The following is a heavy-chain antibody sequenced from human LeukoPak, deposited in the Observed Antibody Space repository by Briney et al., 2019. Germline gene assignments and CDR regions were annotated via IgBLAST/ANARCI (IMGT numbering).Heavy chain of an antibody. J-gene: IGHJ5*02. CDR2: VSSTGSGA. CDR3: AKDGPLLWFGPTDA. V-gene: IGHV3-23*01. D-gene: IGHD3-10*01. Sequence: GGSLRLSCVASGFTFSTYGMSWVRQAPGKGLEWVAAVSSTGSGAYYPDSLKGRFIISRDNSQNTVFLQMNSLRPEDTAFYFCAKDGPLLWFGPTDAWGQGILVTVSS. CDR1: GFTFSTYG.